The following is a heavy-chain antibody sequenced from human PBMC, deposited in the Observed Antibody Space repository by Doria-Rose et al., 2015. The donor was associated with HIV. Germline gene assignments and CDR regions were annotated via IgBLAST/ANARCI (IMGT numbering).Heavy chain of an antibody. J-gene: IGHJ4*02. Sequence: WSWIRQPPGKGLEWIGEVNHSGVTNYNPSLKSRITVSVDTSKNQFSLKLNSVTAADTAVYFCARRRGWGYSDYWGQGTLVTVSS. V-gene: IGHV4-34*01. CDR2: VNHSGVT. D-gene: IGHD5-18*01. CDR3: ARRRGWGYSDY.